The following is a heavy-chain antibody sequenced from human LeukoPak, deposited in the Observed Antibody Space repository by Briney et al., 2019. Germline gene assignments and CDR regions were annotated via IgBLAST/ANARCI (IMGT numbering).Heavy chain of an antibody. Sequence: SETLSLTCAVYGGSFSAYYWSWIRQPPGKGLEWIGEINHSGTTNYNPSLKSRITVSLDTSKEQFSLKLSPVTAADTAVYYCASSRTYYESRGWTYGMDVWGQGTTVTVSS. J-gene: IGHJ6*02. V-gene: IGHV4-34*01. CDR2: INHSGTT. CDR1: GGSFSAYY. CDR3: ASSRTYYESRGWTYGMDV. D-gene: IGHD3-22*01.